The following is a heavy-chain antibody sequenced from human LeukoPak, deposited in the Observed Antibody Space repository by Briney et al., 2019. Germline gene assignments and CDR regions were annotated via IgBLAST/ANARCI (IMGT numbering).Heavy chain of an antibody. D-gene: IGHD3-10*01. CDR2: MNYNSGNT. Sequence: ASVSVSCEASVYTFTSFDINWVRQATGRGLEWRGWMNYNSGNTAYAQKFQGRVIMTRTISTTTASMELSSMRSEASDVYDCARADMVRGAPALGYWGQGHLVPVSS. J-gene: IGHJ1*01. V-gene: IGHV1-8*01. CDR1: VYTFTSFD. CDR3: ARADMVRGAPALGY.